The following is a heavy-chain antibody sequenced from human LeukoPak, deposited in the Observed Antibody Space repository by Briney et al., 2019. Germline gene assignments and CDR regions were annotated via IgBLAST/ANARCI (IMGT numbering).Heavy chain of an antibody. J-gene: IGHJ2*01. CDR3: ATVVAGTWYFDL. CDR2: FDPEDGET. D-gene: IGHD6-19*01. V-gene: IGHV1-24*01. CDR1: GYTLTDYY. Sequence: ASVKVSCKASGYTLTDYYMHWVRQAPGKGLEWMGGFDPEDGETIYAQKFQGRVTMTEDTSTDTAYMELSSLRSEDTAVYYCATVVAGTWYFDLWGRGTLVTVSS.